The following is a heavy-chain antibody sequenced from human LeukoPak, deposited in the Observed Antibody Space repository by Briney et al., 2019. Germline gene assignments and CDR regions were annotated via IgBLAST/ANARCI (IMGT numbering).Heavy chain of an antibody. CDR3: ARELGDSSSWYGKNWFDP. Sequence: GGSLRLSCAASGFTFSSYAMSWVRQAPGKGLEWVSAISGSGGSTYYADSVKGRFTISRDNAKNSLYLQMNSLRAEDTAVYYCARELGDSSSWYGKNWFDPWGQGTLVTVSS. CDR1: GFTFSSYA. CDR2: ISGSGGST. D-gene: IGHD6-13*01. J-gene: IGHJ5*02. V-gene: IGHV3-23*01.